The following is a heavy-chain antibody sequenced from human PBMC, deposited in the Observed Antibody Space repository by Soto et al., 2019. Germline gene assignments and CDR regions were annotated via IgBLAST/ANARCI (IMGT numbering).Heavy chain of an antibody. J-gene: IGHJ4*02. CDR3: VVMGNVAVSNPRSFDY. CDR1: GATFSGYA. Sequence: QVQLMQSGAEVKKPGSSVKVSCKASGATFSGYAINWVRQAPGQGLEWLGRIVPIFETLNYAERFQGRVAITADESTTTVYMELTNLTHEDTAVYYCVVMGNVAVSNPRSFDYWGQGTQVTVSS. CDR2: IVPIFETL. D-gene: IGHD6-19*01. V-gene: IGHV1-69*18.